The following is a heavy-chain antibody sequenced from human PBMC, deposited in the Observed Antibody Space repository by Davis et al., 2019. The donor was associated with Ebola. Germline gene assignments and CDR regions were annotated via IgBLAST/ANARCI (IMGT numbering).Heavy chain of an antibody. J-gene: IGHJ5*02. V-gene: IGHV3-33*01. CDR2: IWYDGSRN. CDR1: GFNFRSYG. D-gene: IGHD2-2*02. CDR3: AREGVVVPAAIPEWGWFDP. Sequence: GESLKISCAASGFNFRSYGMHWVRPAPDKGLEWVAVIWYDGSRNYYGDSVKGRFTISRDNSKNTLYLQMNSLRAEDTAVYYCAREGVVVPAAIPEWGWFDPWGQGTLVTVSS.